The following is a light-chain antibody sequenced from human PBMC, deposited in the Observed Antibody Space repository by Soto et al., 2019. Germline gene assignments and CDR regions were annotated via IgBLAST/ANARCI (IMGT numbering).Light chain of an antibody. Sequence: QSVLTQPASVSGSPGQSITISCTGISSDVGAYQYVSWYQQHPGKAPKLMIYEVSNRPSGVSNRFFGSKSGNTASLTISGLQAEDEADYYCISYRETVLLGGGTQLTVL. CDR1: SSDVGAYQY. CDR2: EVS. J-gene: IGLJ2*01. V-gene: IGLV2-14*01. CDR3: ISYRETVL.